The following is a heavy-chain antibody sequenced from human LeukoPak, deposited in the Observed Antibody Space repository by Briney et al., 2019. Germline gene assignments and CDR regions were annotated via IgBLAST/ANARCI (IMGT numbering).Heavy chain of an antibody. CDR2: IYYTGVT. D-gene: IGHD4-23*01. CDR3: ARERSSSGGHSWFDP. J-gene: IGHJ5*02. Sequence: PSETLSLTCTVSGGYIITSGHYWGWIRQPPGKGLEWIGSIYYTGVTSTNPFFRSRMSISVDTSKNQFSLNLTSVTAADAAGYYCARERSSSGGHSWFDPWGQGTLVTVSS. V-gene: IGHV4-39*07. CDR1: GGYIITSGHY.